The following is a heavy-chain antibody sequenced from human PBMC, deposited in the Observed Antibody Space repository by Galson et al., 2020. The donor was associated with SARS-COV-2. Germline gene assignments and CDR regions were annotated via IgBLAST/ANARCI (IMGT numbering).Heavy chain of an antibody. Sequence: ASVKVSCKASGYTFTSYGISWVRQAPGQRLEWMGWISAYNDNTKYAQNLQGRVTMTTDTSTATAYMELRSLRSDDTAVFYCARTDTIEYYYGSGTEPLVDYWGQGTLVTGSS. CDR1: GYTFTSYG. J-gene: IGHJ4*02. CDR2: ISAYNDNT. D-gene: IGHD3-10*01. V-gene: IGHV1-18*01. CDR3: ARTDTIEYYYGSGTEPLVDY.